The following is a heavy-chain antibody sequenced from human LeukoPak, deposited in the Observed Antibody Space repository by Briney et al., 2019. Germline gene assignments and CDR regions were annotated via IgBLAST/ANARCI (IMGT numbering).Heavy chain of an antibody. CDR2: INHSGST. CDR3: ARGYGDSLYYYYYMDV. D-gene: IGHD4-17*01. V-gene: IGHV4-34*01. J-gene: IGHJ6*03. Sequence: SETLSLTCAVYGGSFSGYYWSWIRQPPGKGLEWIGEINHSGSTNYNPSLKSRVTISVDTSKNQFSLKLSSVTAADTAVYHCARGYGDSLYYYYYMDVWGKGTTVTVSS. CDR1: GGSFSGYY.